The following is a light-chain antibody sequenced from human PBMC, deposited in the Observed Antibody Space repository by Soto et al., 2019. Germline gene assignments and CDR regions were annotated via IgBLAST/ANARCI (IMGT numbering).Light chain of an antibody. CDR1: SSNIGAGYD. J-gene: IGLJ1*01. CDR3: QSYDSSLSGFDV. CDR2: GNS. V-gene: IGLV1-40*01. Sequence: QSVLTQPPSVSGAPGQRVTISCTGSSSNIGAGYDVHWYQQLPGTAPKLLIHGNSNRPSGVPDRFSGSKSGTSASLAITGLQAEDEADYYGQSYDSSLSGFDVFGTGTKLTVL.